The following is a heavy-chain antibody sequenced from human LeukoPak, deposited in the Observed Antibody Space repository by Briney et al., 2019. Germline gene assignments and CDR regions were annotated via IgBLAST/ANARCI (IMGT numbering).Heavy chain of an antibody. Sequence: SETLSLTCTVSGGSISSSSYYWGWIRQPPGKGLEWIGSIYYSGSTYYNPSLKSRVTISVDTSKNQFSLKLSSVTAADTAVYFCAREDTAMVRTAFDIWGQGTMVTVSS. J-gene: IGHJ3*02. CDR2: IYYSGST. D-gene: IGHD5-18*01. V-gene: IGHV4-39*07. CDR1: GGSISSSSYY. CDR3: AREDTAMVRTAFDI.